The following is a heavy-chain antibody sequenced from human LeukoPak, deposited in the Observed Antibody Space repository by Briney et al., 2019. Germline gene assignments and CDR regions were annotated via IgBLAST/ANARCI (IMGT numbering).Heavy chain of an antibody. CDR1: GFIFSGYW. V-gene: IGHV3-7*03. CDR3: ARGSGSYYN. CDR2: IKQDGSEK. J-gene: IGHJ4*02. Sequence: GGSLRLSCAASGFIFSGYWMSWVRQAPGKGLEWVANIKQDGSEKYYVDSVKGRFTISRDNAKNSLSLQMNSLRAEDTAVYYCARGSGSYYNWGQGTLVTVSS. D-gene: IGHD1-26*01.